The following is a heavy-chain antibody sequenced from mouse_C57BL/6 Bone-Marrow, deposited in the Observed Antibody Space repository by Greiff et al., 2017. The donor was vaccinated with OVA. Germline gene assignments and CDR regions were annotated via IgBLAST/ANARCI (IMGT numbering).Heavy chain of an antibody. CDR2: IHPNSGST. J-gene: IGHJ4*01. CDR1: GYTFTSYW. Sequence: QVQLQQPGAELVKPGASVKLSCKASGYTFTSYWMHWVKQRPGQGLEWIGMIHPNSGSTNYNEKFKSKATLTVDKSSSTAYMQLSSLTSEDSAVYYCATLYDCDGGYAMGYWGQGTSVTVSS. V-gene: IGHV1-64*01. CDR3: ATLYDCDGGYAMGY. D-gene: IGHD2-4*01.